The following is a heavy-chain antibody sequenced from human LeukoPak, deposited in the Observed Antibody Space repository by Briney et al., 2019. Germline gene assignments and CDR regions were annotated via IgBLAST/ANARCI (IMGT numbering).Heavy chain of an antibody. CDR3: AKRAFPGIGVAGASGY. J-gene: IGHJ4*02. D-gene: IGHD6-19*01. Sequence: GGSLRLSCAASGFTFSSYAMSWVRQAPGKGLEWDSVISGSDGSTYYADSVKGRFTISRDNSKNTLYLQMNSLRAEDTAVYYCAKRAFPGIGVAGASGYWGQGTLVTVSS. CDR1: GFTFSSYA. CDR2: ISGSDGST. V-gene: IGHV3-23*01.